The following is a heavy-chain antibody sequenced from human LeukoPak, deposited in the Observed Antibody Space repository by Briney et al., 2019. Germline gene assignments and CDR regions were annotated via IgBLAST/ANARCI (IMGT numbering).Heavy chain of an antibody. CDR3: ARGRGYGSRYYFDY. V-gene: IGHV1-69*06. Sequence: VAPVKVSCKASGGTFSSYAISWVRQAPGQGLEWMGGIIPIFGTANYAQKFQGRVTITADKSTSTAYMELSSLRSEDTAVYYCARGRGYGSRYYFDYWGQGTLVTVSS. J-gene: IGHJ4*02. D-gene: IGHD3-10*01. CDR1: GGTFSSYA. CDR2: IIPIFGTA.